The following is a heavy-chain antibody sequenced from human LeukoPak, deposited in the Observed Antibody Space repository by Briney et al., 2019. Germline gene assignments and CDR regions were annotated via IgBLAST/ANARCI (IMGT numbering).Heavy chain of an antibody. CDR2: MSYDGSNS. V-gene: IGHV3-30-3*01. CDR1: GYCFSANA. Sequence: PGGSLRLSCAASGYCFSANAMYWVRQAPGKGLEWVAVMSYDGSNSYYVDSVKGRFTISRDDSKNTWYLRMNSLRPEDTAVYYCARGSPPDNWGQGTLVTVSS. CDR3: ARGSPPDN. J-gene: IGHJ4*02.